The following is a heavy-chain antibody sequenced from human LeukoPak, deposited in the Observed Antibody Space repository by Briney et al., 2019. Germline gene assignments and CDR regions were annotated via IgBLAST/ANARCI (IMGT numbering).Heavy chain of an antibody. V-gene: IGHV3-48*03. CDR1: GFTFSSYD. CDR3: ARDAIQFWPTYYYMDV. D-gene: IGHD5-18*01. Sequence: GGSLRLSCAASGFTFSSYDMNWVRQAPGRELEWISYISYISDSGTTIYYADSVKGRFTISRDNAKNSLYLQMNSLRAEDTAVYYCARDAIQFWPTYYYMDVWGKGTTVTVSS. CDR2: ISDSGTTI. J-gene: IGHJ6*03.